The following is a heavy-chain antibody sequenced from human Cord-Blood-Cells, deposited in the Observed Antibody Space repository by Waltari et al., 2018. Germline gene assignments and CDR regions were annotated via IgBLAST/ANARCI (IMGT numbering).Heavy chain of an antibody. Sequence: QVQLQQWGAGLLKPSETLSLTCAVYGGSFSGYYWSWIRQPPGKGLEWIGEINHSGSTNYNPSLKSRVTISVDTSKNQFSLKRSSGTAADTAVYYCASSSGDYWGQGTLVTVSS. D-gene: IGHD6-6*01. CDR3: ASSSGDY. V-gene: IGHV4-34*01. CDR1: GGSFSGYY. CDR2: INHSGST. J-gene: IGHJ4*02.